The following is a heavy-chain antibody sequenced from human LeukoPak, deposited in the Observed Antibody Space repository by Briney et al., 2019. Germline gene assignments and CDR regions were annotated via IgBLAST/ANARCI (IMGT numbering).Heavy chain of an antibody. CDR2: IYYSGST. D-gene: IGHD3-16*02. CDR3: ARHSTLRHDYVWGSYRLWAFDI. Sequence: SETLSLICTVSGGSISSYYWSWIRQPPGKGLEWIGYIYYSGSTNYNPSLKSRVTISVDTSRNQFSLKLSSVTAADTAVYYCARHSTLRHDYVWGSYRLWAFDIWGQGTMVTVSS. V-gene: IGHV4-59*08. CDR1: GGSISSYY. J-gene: IGHJ3*02.